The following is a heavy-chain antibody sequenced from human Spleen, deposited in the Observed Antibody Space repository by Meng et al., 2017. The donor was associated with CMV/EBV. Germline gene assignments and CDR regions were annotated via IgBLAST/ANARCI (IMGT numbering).Heavy chain of an antibody. D-gene: IGHD3-3*01. CDR1: GFNFGSYE. CDR2: ISSSSYI. J-gene: IGHJ6*02. Sequence: GESLKIPCAASGFNFGSYEMNWVRQAPGKGLEWVSSISSSSYIYYADSVKGRFTISRYNAKNSLYLQMNSLRAEDTAVYYCARDSTSNYDFWSGYPVGYYYYYGMDVWGQGTTVTVSS. V-gene: IGHV3-21*01. CDR3: ARDSTSNYDFWSGYPVGYYYYYGMDV.